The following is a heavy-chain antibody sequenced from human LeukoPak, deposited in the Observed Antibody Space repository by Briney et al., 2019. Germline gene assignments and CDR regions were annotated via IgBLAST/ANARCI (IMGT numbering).Heavy chain of an antibody. CDR1: GCKFNPYW. CDR2: IYPDDSDT. D-gene: IGHD3-22*01. J-gene: IGHJ3*01. CDR3: AKPIIASYYDIRGYDACEF. Sequence: GESLKIYCRGSGCKFNPYWIARVRQMPGKGLEWMGIIYPDDSDTRYSPSFQGQVTISADKSVSIAYLQWSSLKASDTARVSCAKPIIASYYDIRGYDACEFGGKGTMVIVSS. V-gene: IGHV5-51*01.